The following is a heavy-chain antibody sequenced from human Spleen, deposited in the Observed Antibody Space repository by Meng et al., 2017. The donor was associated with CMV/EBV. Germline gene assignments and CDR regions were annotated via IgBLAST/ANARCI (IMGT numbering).Heavy chain of an antibody. CDR1: FTGYY. Sequence: FTGYYMHWVRLAPGQWLEWLGWINPSGGGTNYAQKFQCRVTMTRDTSISTAYMELSRLRSDDTAVYYCAREGRNRRSMSAAAGTGADYWGQGTLVTVSS. CDR2: INPSGGGT. V-gene: IGHV1-2*02. CDR3: AREGRNRRSMSAAAGTGADY. J-gene: IGHJ4*02. D-gene: IGHD6-13*01.